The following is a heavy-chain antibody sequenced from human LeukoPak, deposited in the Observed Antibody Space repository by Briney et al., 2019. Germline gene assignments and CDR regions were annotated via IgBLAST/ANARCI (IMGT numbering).Heavy chain of an antibody. Sequence: PRGSLRLSCAASGFTFSNYAMNWVRQAPGKGLVWVSTISGSGGNTYYADSVKGRFTISRDNSKNTLYLQMNSLRAEDTAVYYCAKSGTSWPWGFDPWGQGTLVTVSS. CDR1: GFTFSNYA. J-gene: IGHJ5*02. V-gene: IGHV3-23*01. CDR2: ISGSGGNT. CDR3: AKSGTSWPWGFDP. D-gene: IGHD2-2*01.